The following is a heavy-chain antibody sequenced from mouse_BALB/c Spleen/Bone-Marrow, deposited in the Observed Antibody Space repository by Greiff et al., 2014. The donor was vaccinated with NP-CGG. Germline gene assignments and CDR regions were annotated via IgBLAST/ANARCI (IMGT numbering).Heavy chain of an antibody. D-gene: IGHD4-1*01. CDR1: GFNIKDTY. CDR3: DRWEYYAMDY. Sequence: EVQLQQSGAELVKPGASVKLSCTASGFNIKDTYMHWVKQRPEQGLEWIGRIDPANGNTKYDPKFQGKATLTADKSSSTAYMQHSSLTSEYAAIYPCDRWEYYAMDYWGQGTSVTVSS. V-gene: IGHV14-3*02. CDR2: IDPANGNT. J-gene: IGHJ4*01.